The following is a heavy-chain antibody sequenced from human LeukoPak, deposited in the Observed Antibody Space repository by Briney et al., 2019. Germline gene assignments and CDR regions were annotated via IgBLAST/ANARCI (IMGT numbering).Heavy chain of an antibody. J-gene: IGHJ3*02. Sequence: GGSLRLSCAASGFTFDDYGMSWVRQAPGKGLEWVSGINWNGGSTGYADSVKGRFTISRDNAKNSLYLQMNSLRAEDTAVYYCARVQQLIRAFDIWGQGTMVTVSS. V-gene: IGHV3-20*04. CDR3: ARVQQLIRAFDI. CDR1: GFTFDDYG. D-gene: IGHD3-22*01. CDR2: INWNGGST.